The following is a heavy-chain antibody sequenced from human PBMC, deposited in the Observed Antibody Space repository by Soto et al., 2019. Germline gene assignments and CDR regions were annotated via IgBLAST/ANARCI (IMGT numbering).Heavy chain of an antibody. J-gene: IGHJ5*02. V-gene: IGHV4-34*01. CDR3: ARLREVAATRDWFDP. CDR2: INHSGST. D-gene: IGHD2-15*01. CDR1: GGSFSGYY. Sequence: PSETLSLTCAVYGGSFSGYYWSWIRQPPGKGLEWIGEINHSGSTNYNPSLKSRVTISVDTSKNQFSLKLSSVTAADTAVYYCARLREVAATRDWFDPWGQGTLVTVSS.